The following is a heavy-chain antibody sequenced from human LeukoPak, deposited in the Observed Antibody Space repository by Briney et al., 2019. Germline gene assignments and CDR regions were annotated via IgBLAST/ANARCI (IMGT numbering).Heavy chain of an antibody. CDR1: GFTFSSHV. V-gene: IGHV3-64D*06. CDR3: VGRTAMAYDL. CDR2: ISSNGDDT. J-gene: IGHJ5*02. D-gene: IGHD5-18*01. Sequence: GGSLRLSCSASGFTFSSHVMHWVRQAPGRGLEYVSAISSNGDDTYYTDSVKGRFIISRDNSKNTLHLQMSSLRVEDTAVYYCVGRTAMAYDLWGQGTLVTVSS.